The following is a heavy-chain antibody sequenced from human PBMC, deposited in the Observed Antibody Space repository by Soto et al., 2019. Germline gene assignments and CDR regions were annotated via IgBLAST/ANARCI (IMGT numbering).Heavy chain of an antibody. CDR1: GYTLTELS. V-gene: IGHV1-24*01. D-gene: IGHD1-1*01. Sequence: ASVKVSCKVSGYTLTELSMHWVRQAPGKGLEWMGGFDPEDGETIYAQKFQGRVTMTEDTSTDTAYMELSSLRSEDTAVYYCATAPVQLGPNCFDYWGQGTLVTVSS. CDR3: ATAPVQLGPNCFDY. J-gene: IGHJ4*02. CDR2: FDPEDGET.